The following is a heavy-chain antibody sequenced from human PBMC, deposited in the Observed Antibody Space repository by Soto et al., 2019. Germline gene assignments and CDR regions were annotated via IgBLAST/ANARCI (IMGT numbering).Heavy chain of an antibody. Sequence: GESLKISCRTSGYRFTSYWTAWVRQMPCKGLEWMGIIFPSDSDTRYSPSFQGQVTISADRSTSTVFLQWASLKASDTAVYFCARKDKSGYFNWFDPWGQGTLVTVSS. CDR3: ARKDKSGYFNWFDP. J-gene: IGHJ5*02. D-gene: IGHD3-22*01. CDR2: IFPSDSDT. CDR1: GYRFTSYW. V-gene: IGHV5-51*01.